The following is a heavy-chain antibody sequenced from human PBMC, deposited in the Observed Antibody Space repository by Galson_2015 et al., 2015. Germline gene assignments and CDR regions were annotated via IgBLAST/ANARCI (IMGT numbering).Heavy chain of an antibody. CDR1: GYTFSSHY. D-gene: IGHD2-8*02. CDR2: INPTGGST. J-gene: IGHJ4*02. Sequence: SVKVSCKASGYTFSSHYIHWVRQAPGQGPVCMGIINPTGGSTSYTQNFQGRVTMTRDTSTSTLYMELSSLTSEDTAVYYCARGGVSTGSSRTTFDYWGQGTLLPVPS. V-gene: IGHV1-46*01. CDR3: ARGGVSTGSSRTTFDY.